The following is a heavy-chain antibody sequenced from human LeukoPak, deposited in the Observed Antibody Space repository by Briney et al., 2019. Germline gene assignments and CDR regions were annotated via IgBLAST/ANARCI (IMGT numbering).Heavy chain of an antibody. J-gene: IGHJ4*02. CDR1: GFTFSSYS. Sequence: GGSLRLSCAASGFTFSSYSMNWVRRAPGKGLEWVSYISGSGSAMYYADSVKGRFTISRDNAKNSLYLQMNRLRAEDTAVYYCATHPGDYWFGYLQLWGQGTLVTVSS. CDR3: ATHPGDYWFGYLQL. V-gene: IGHV3-48*01. CDR2: ISGSGSAM. D-gene: IGHD3-10*01.